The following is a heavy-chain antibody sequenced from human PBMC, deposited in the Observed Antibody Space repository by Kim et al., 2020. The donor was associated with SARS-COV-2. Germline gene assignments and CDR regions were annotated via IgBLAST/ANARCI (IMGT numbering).Heavy chain of an antibody. V-gene: IGHV3-30*18. CDR2: ISYDGSNK. J-gene: IGHJ6*02. CDR3: AKEEGSGYSSGWTYYYYSMDV. D-gene: IGHD6-19*01. Sequence: GGSLRLSCAASGFTFSSYGMHWVRQAPGKGLEWVAVISYDGSNKYYADSVKGRFTISRDNSKNTLYLQMNSLRAEDTAVYYCAKEEGSGYSSGWTYYYYSMDVWGQGTTVTVSS. CDR1: GFTFSSYG.